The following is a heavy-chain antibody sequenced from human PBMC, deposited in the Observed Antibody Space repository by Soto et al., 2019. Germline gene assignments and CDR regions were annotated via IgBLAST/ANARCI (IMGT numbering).Heavy chain of an antibody. Sequence: QVHLVQSGAEVKKPGASVKVSCTGYTFTSYAMDWVRQAPGQRLEWMGWINDGNGNTKYSHQFQGRVPLTRDTSESTAYMELSSLRSDDTAVYYCARDTGFGLSDYWGQGTLVTVSS. CDR3: ARDTGFGLSDY. CDR2: INDGNGNT. V-gene: IGHV1-3*01. D-gene: IGHD3-10*01. J-gene: IGHJ4*02. CDR1: GYTFTSYA.